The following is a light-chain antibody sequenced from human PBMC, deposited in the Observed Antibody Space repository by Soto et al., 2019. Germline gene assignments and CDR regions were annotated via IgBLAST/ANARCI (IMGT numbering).Light chain of an antibody. V-gene: IGLV2-14*01. J-gene: IGLJ1*01. CDR2: EVG. CDR3: SSHATTSSLHV. CDR1: SSDFGTSNY. Sequence: QSALTQPASVSGSPGQSITISCTGTSSDFGTSNYVSWYQLHPGKAPKLLIFEVGYRPSEVSNRFSGSKSGNTASLTIVGLQAEDEADYYCSSHATTSSLHVFGTGTKVTVL.